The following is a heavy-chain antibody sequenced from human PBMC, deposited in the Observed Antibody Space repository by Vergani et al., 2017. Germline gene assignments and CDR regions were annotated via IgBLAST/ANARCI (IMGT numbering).Heavy chain of an antibody. CDR1: GYTFTGYY. CDR2: INPNSGGT. D-gene: IGHD3-22*01. V-gene: IGHV1-2*02. CDR3: ASGYYDSSATDAFDI. Sequence: QVQLVQSGAEVKKPGASVKVSCKASGYTFTGYYMHWVRQAPGQGLEWMGWINPNSGGTNYAQKFQGRVTMTRDTSISTAYMELSRLRSEDTAVYYCASGYYDSSATDAFDIWGQGTMVTVSS. J-gene: IGHJ3*02.